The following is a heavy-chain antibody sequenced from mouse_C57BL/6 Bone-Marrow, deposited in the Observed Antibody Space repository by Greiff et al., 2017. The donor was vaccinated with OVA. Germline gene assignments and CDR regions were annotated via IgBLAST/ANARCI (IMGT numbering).Heavy chain of an antibody. CDR3: ARQPLYGSSFDD. CDR2: ISTGGSYT. V-gene: IGHV5-6*01. Sequence: EVQLVQSGGDLVKPGGSLKLSCAASGFTFSSYGMSWVRQTPGKRLEWVATISTGGSYTYYPDSVKGRFTISEDNAKNTLYLQMSSLKSEDTAMYYCARQPLYGSSFDDWGQGTTLTVSS. CDR1: GFTFSSYG. J-gene: IGHJ2*01. D-gene: IGHD1-1*01.